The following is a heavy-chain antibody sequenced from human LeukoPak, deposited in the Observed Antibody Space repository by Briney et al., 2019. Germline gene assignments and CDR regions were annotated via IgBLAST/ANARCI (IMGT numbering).Heavy chain of an antibody. CDR1: GFTFSSYW. V-gene: IGHV3-74*01. D-gene: IGHD3-22*01. Sequence: GGSLRLSCAASGFTFSSYWMHWVRQAPGKGLVCVSRSKSDGSTNYADSVKGRFTISRDNAKNTVSLQMNSLRAEDTGVYYCARAPSEIGGYYPEYFRHWGQGTLVTVSS. CDR2: SKSDGST. J-gene: IGHJ1*01. CDR3: ARAPSEIGGYYPEYFRH.